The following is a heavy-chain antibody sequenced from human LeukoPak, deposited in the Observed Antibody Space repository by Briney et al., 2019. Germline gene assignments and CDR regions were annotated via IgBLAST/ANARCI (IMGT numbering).Heavy chain of an antibody. CDR2: ISSSSTYI. J-gene: IGHJ4*02. Sequence: KPGGSLRLSCAASGFTFGSYSMNCVRQAPGKGLEWVSSISSSSTYIYYADSVKGRFTISRDSAKNSLYLQVNSLRAEDTAVYSCARVRMGPYVWRSYPYDGDYWGQGTLVTVSS. CDR3: ARVRMGPYVWRSYPYDGDY. D-gene: IGHD3-16*01. V-gene: IGHV3-21*01. CDR1: GFTFGSYS.